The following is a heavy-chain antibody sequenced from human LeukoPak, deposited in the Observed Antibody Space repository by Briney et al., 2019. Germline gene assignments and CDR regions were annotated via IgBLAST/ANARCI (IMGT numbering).Heavy chain of an antibody. J-gene: IGHJ4*02. Sequence: ASVKVSCKASGYTLTSYGITWVRQAPGQGLEWMGWISVYNGNTNYAQKLQGRVTLTTDTSTDTAHMELRSLRSDDTAVYYCVRARGDRSGYYRYWGQGTLVTVSS. CDR3: VRARGDRSGYYRY. D-gene: IGHD3-22*01. CDR2: ISVYNGNT. V-gene: IGHV1-18*01. CDR1: GYTLTSYG.